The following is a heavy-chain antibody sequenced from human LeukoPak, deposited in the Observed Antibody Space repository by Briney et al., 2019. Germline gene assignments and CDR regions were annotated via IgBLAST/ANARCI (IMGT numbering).Heavy chain of an antibody. CDR1: RYSFTSYW. CDR3: ARRPPYDFWSGYDSYYFDY. V-gene: IGHV5-51*01. D-gene: IGHD3-3*01. Sequence: GESLKISCKGSRYSFTSYWIGWVRLMPGKGLEWMGIIYPGDSDTRYSPSFQGQVTISADKSISTAYLQWSSLKASDTAMYYCARRPPYDFWSGYDSYYFDYWGQGTLVTVSS. CDR2: IYPGDSDT. J-gene: IGHJ4*02.